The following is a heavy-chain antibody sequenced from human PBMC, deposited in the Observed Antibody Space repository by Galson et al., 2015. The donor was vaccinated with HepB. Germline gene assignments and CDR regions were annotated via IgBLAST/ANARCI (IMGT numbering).Heavy chain of an antibody. J-gene: IGHJ4*02. CDR1: GFTFSSYA. Sequence: SLRLSCAASGFTFSSYALHWVRQAPGKGLEWVAVISYDGSNKYYADSVKGRFTISRDNSKNTLYLQMNSLRAEDTAVYYCAPSAVGATPFDYWGQGTLVTVSS. V-gene: IGHV3-30-3*01. CDR2: ISYDGSNK. CDR3: APSAVGATPFDY. D-gene: IGHD1-26*01.